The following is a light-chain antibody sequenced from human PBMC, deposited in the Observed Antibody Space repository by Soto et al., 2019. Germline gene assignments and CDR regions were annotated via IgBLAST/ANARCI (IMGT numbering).Light chain of an antibody. J-gene: IGKJ4*01. V-gene: IGKV1-12*01. CDR2: GAG. CDR1: QGISSW. CDR3: QPANSVPLT. Sequence: DIQMTQSPSSVSASVGDRVTITCRASQGISSWLAWYQQKPGKAPKLLIYGAGSLQGGVPSRFSGSGSGTEFTLTIRCLQSEDFGTYYCQPANSVPLTFGGGTKVEI.